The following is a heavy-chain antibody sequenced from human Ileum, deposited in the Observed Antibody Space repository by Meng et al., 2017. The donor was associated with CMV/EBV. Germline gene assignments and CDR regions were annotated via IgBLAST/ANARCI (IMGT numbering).Heavy chain of an antibody. CDR1: GFPVSSHY. D-gene: IGHD3-3*01. J-gene: IGHJ6*02. CDR3: ARAQDFWSGYGMDV. CDR2: IYSGGST. Sequence: ASGFPVSSHYMGWVRQAPGKGLEWVSVIYSGGSTYYADSVKGRFTISRDNSKNTLYLQMNSLRAEDTAVYYCARAQDFWSGYGMDVWGQGTTVTVSS. V-gene: IGHV3-53*01.